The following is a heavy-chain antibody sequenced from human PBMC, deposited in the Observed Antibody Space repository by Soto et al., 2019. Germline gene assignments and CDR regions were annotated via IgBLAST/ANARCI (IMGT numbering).Heavy chain of an antibody. CDR1: GGSITNSGYY. J-gene: IGHJ4*02. V-gene: IGHV4-39*01. CDR3: ARTPDSSGYYFDY. CDR2: IFYSGST. Sequence: QLQLQESGPGLVKPSETLSLTCTVSGGSITNSGYYWGWVRQPPGKGLEWIGSIFYSGSTHYKPSLQSRVTISGDTSKNQFSLKLSSVTAAHTAVYYCARTPDSSGYYFDYWGQGTLVTVSS. D-gene: IGHD3-22*01.